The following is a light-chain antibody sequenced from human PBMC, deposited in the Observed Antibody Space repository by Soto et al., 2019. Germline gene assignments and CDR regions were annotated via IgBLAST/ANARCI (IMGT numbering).Light chain of an antibody. CDR3: SSYAGSNWYV. CDR2: EVS. J-gene: IGLJ1*01. V-gene: IGLV2-8*01. CDR1: NSDVGGYNY. Sequence: QPALTQPPSASGSHRQSVXISCTGTNSDVGGYNYVSWYQQYPGKAPRLIIYEVSERPSGVPDRFSGSKSGNTASLTVSGLQTADEADYYCSSYAGSNWYVFGTGTKVTVL.